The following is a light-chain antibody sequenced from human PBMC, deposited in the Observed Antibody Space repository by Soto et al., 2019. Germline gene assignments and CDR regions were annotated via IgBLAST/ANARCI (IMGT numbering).Light chain of an antibody. CDR3: QQYNSYSVT. J-gene: IGKJ4*01. Sequence: DIQMTQSPSTLSASVGDRVTITCXXSQSISSWLAWYQQKPGKAPKLLIYKASSLESGVPSRFSGSGSGTEFTLTISSLHPDDFATYYCQQYNSYSVTFGGGTKVDIK. CDR2: KAS. CDR1: QSISSW. V-gene: IGKV1-5*03.